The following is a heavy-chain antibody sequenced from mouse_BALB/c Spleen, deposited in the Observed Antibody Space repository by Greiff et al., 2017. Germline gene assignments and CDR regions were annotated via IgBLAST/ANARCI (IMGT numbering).Heavy chain of an antibody. Sequence: EVKLMESGPSLVKPSQTLSLTCSVTGDSITSGYWNWIRKFPGNKLEYMGYISYSGSTYYNPSLKSRISITRDTSKNQYYLQLNSVTTEDTATYYCARFPYGYYAMDYWGQGTSVTVSS. J-gene: IGHJ4*01. CDR1: GDSITSGY. CDR2: ISYSGST. V-gene: IGHV3-8*02. D-gene: IGHD1-1*02. CDR3: ARFPYGYYAMDY.